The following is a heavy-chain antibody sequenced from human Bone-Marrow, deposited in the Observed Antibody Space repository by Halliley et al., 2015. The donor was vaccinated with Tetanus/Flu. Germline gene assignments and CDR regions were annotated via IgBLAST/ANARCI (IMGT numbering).Heavy chain of an antibody. V-gene: IGHV4-59*01. D-gene: IGHD6-13*01. J-gene: IGHJ4*02. Sequence: GLEGIAIVHYTGTTPPNPPLNVRASISMDTSKNQFSLKLSPVTTADTAVYYCAAAPNLNYFDFWGQGTLVSVSS. CDR2: VHYTGTT. CDR3: AAAPNLNYFDF.